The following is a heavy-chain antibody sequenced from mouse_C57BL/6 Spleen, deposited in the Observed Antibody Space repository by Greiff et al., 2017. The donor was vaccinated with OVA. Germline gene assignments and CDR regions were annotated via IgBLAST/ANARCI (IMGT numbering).Heavy chain of an antibody. CDR2: ISSGSSTI. CDR3: ARPDWDYGAMDY. CDR1: GFTFSDYG. J-gene: IGHJ4*01. Sequence: EVNLVESGGGLVKPGGSLKLSCAASGFTFSDYGMHWVRQAPEKGLEWVAYISSGSSTIYYADTVTGRFTISRDNAKNTLFLQMTSLRSEDTAMYYCARPDWDYGAMDYWGQGTSVTVSS. V-gene: IGHV5-17*01.